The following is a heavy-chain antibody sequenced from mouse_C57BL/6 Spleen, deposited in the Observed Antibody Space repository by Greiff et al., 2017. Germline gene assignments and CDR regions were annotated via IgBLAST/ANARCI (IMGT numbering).Heavy chain of an antibody. J-gene: IGHJ2*01. CDR3: ASYGSSPFAY. D-gene: IGHD1-1*01. Sequence: QVQLQQPGAELVMPGASVKLSCKASGYTFTSYWMHWVKQRPGQGLEWIGEIDPSDSYTNYNQKFKGKSTLTVDKSSSTAYMQLSSLTSEDSAVYYCASYGSSPFAYWGQGTTLTVSS. CDR1: GYTFTSYW. V-gene: IGHV1-69*01. CDR2: IDPSDSYT.